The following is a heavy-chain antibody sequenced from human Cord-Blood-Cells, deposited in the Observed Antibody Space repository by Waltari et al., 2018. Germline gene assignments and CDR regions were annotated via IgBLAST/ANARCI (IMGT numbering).Heavy chain of an antibody. CDR2: ISYDGSNT. J-gene: IGHJ4*02. V-gene: IGHV3-30*18. CDR3: AKDNDY. Sequence: QVQLVESGGDVVQPGMSLRLSCAASGFTFSSYGMHWVRQAPGKGLEWVAVISYDGSNTYYADPVKGRFTISRDNSKNTLYLQMNSLRAEDTAVYYCAKDNDYWGQGTLVTVSS. CDR1: GFTFSSYG.